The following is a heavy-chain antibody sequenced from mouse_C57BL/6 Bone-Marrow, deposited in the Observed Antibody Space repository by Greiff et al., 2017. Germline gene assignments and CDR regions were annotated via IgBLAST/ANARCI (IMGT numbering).Heavy chain of an antibody. CDR3: ARWGAMDY. CDR2: INPSTGGT. Sequence: EVQLKESGPELVKPGASVKISCKASGYSFTGYYMNWVKQSPEKSLEWIGEINPSTGGTTYNQKFKAKATLTVDKSSSTAYMQLKSLTSEDSAVYYCARWGAMDYWGQGTSVTVSS. V-gene: IGHV1-42*01. J-gene: IGHJ4*01. CDR1: GYSFTGYY.